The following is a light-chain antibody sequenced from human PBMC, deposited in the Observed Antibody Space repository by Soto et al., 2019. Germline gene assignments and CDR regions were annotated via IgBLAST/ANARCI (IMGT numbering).Light chain of an antibody. CDR1: NSDVGSYNL. V-gene: IGLV2-14*02. CDR3: SSYTRSSTSYV. CDR2: EVT. J-gene: IGLJ1*01. Sequence: QSALTQPASVSGSPRQSITISCTGTNSDVGSYNLVSWFQQHPGKAPKLVIYEVTKRPSGVSDRFSGSKSGNTASLTISGLQAEDEADYYCSSYTRSSTSYVFGTGTKLTVL.